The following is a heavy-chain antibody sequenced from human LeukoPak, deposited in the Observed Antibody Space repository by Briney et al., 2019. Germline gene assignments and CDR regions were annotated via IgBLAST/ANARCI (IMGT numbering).Heavy chain of an antibody. D-gene: IGHD2-2*01. V-gene: IGHV3-21*01. Sequence: GGSLRLSCAASGFTFSSYSMNWVRQAPGKGLEWVSSISSSSSYIYYADSVKGRFTISRDNAKNSLYLQMNSLRAEDTAVYYCARVQPYCSSTSCLNDAFDIWGQGTMVTVSS. CDR3: ARVQPYCSSTSCLNDAFDI. J-gene: IGHJ3*02. CDR1: GFTFSSYS. CDR2: ISSSSSYI.